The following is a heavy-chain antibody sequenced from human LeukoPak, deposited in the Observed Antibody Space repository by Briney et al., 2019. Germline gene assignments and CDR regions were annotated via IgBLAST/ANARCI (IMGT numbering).Heavy chain of an antibody. V-gene: IGHV3-21*01. CDR2: ISSSSSYI. CDR3: ARSEYSGYDWGAFDI. Sequence: GGSLRLSCTTSGFTFSSYSMNWVRQAPGKGLEWVSSISSSSSYIYYADSVKGRFTVSGDGAKNSLYLQMNSLRAEDTAVYYCARSEYSGYDWGAFDIWGQGTMVTVSS. J-gene: IGHJ3*02. D-gene: IGHD5-12*01. CDR1: GFTFSSYS.